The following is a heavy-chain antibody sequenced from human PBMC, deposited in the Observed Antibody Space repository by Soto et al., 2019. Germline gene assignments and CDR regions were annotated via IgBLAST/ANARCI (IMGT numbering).Heavy chain of an antibody. V-gene: IGHV3-23*01. CDR1: GFTFSSYD. CDR3: AKEDDAWTNGHFDI. D-gene: IGHD2-8*01. J-gene: IGHJ3*02. Sequence: EVQLLESGGGWVQPGGSLRLSCAASGFTFSSYDMSWVRQAPGKGLEWVSAISGSGGSAYYADSVKGRFTISRDNSKNTLYVQMNSLRSEDTAIHYCAKEDDAWTNGHFDIWGQGTLVTVSS. CDR2: ISGSGGSA.